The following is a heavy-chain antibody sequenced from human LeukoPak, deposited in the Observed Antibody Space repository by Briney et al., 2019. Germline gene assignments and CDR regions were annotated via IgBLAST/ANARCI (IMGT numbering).Heavy chain of an antibody. V-gene: IGHV3-13*01. Sequence: PGGSMRLSCAASGFTFSSYDMHWVRQATGKGLEWVSAIGTAGDTYYPGSVKGRFTISRENAKNSLYLQMNSLRAGDTAVYYCARGKMAMGRVFYGMDVWGQGTTVTVSS. J-gene: IGHJ6*02. CDR1: GFTFSSYD. CDR2: IGTAGDT. CDR3: ARGKMAMGRVFYGMDV. D-gene: IGHD6-6*01.